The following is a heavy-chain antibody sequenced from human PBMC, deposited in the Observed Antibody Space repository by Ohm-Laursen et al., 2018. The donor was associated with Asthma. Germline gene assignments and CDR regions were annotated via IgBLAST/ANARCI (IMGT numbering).Heavy chain of an antibody. V-gene: IGHV4-39*01. J-gene: IGHJ5*02. CDR2: IYYSGST. CDR3: ARHSIAAAGTQCSWFDP. CDR1: GGSISSSSYY. D-gene: IGHD6-13*01. Sequence: PSETLSLTCTVSGGSISSSSYYWGWIRQPPGKGLEWIGSIYYSGSTYYNPSLKSRVTISVDTSKNQFSLKLSSVTAADTAVYYCARHSIAAAGTQCSWFDPWGQGTLVTVSS.